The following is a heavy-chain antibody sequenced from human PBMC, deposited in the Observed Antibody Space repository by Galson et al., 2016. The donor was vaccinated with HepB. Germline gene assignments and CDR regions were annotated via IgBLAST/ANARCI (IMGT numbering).Heavy chain of an antibody. CDR3: ARDPYGDYPVWAFDI. D-gene: IGHD4-17*01. V-gene: IGHV3-11*01. CDR1: GFSFSDYY. J-gene: IGHJ3*02. Sequence: SLRLSCAASGFSFSDYYMTWIRQSPGKGLEWVAYISSSGSSMYYADSVKGRFTISRDNAKNSLYLQMNSLRAEDTAVYYCARDPYGDYPVWAFDIWGQGTRVIVSS. CDR2: ISSSGSSM.